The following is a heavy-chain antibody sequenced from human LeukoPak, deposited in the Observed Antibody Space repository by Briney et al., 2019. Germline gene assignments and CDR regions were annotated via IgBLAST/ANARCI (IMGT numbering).Heavy chain of an antibody. V-gene: IGHV3-30-3*01. D-gene: IGHD3-22*01. CDR2: ISYDGVNK. J-gene: IGHJ4*02. Sequence: GGSLRLSCAASGFTFSGYAMHWVRHAPGKGLEWVAGISYDGVNKYYTDSVKGRFTISRSNSKNTLYLQMNSLRPEATAVYYCARSGNYYDSSGSSGYFDYWGQGTLVTVSS. CDR1: GFTFSGYA. CDR3: ARSGNYYDSSGSSGYFDY.